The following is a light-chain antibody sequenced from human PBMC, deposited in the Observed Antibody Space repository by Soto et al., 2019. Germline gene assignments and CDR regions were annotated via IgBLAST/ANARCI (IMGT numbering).Light chain of an antibody. J-gene: IGKJ5*01. V-gene: IGKV1-5*03. Sequence: DIPMTQSPSTLSASVGDRVTITCRASQSISNLLAWYHQKPGRAPTLLIYKASSLKSGVPSRFSGSGSGTEFTLTISSLQPDDFATYYCQQYNSYPLTFGQGTRLEI. CDR3: QQYNSYPLT. CDR2: KAS. CDR1: QSISNL.